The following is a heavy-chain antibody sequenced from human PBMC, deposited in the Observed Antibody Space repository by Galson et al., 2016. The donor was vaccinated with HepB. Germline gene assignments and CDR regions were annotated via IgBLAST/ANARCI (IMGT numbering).Heavy chain of an antibody. J-gene: IGHJ4*02. D-gene: IGHD6-6*01. CDR3: AKDSSSAL. V-gene: IGHV3-7*01. Sequence: SLRLSCAASGFTFSTSWMSWVRQAPGKGLEWVANIKPDGREKYYVDSVKGRFTISRDNAKNSLFLQMNSLRAEDTAVSYCAKDSSSALWGQGTLVTVSS. CDR1: GFTFSTSW. CDR2: IKPDGREK.